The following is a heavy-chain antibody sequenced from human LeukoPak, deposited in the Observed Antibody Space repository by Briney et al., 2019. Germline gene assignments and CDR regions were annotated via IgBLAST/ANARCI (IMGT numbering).Heavy chain of an antibody. D-gene: IGHD2-2*01. J-gene: IGHJ5*02. CDR1: GYTFTSYG. V-gene: IGHV1-18*01. CDR2: ISAYNGNT. CDR3: ARERGYCSSTSCYQNWFDP. Sequence: ASVKVSCKASGYTFTSYGISWVRQAPGQGLEWMGWISAYNGNTNYAQKLQGRVTMTTDTSTSTAYMELRSLRSDDTAVYYCARERGYCSSTSCYQNWFDPWGQGTLVTVSS.